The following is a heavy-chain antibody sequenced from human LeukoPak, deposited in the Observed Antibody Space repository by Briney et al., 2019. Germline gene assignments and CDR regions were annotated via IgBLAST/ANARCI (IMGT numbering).Heavy chain of an antibody. J-gene: IGHJ4*02. D-gene: IGHD3-22*01. CDR3: AREYNQHYYDSSGYYYDY. V-gene: IGHV3-21*01. Sequence: GGSLRVSCAASGFTFSSYSMNWVRQAPRKGLEWVSAISSSSSYIYYADSVKGRFTISRDNAKNSLYLQMNSLRAEDTAAYYCAREYNQHYYDSSGYYYDYWGQGTLVTVSS. CDR1: GFTFSSYS. CDR2: ISSSSSYI.